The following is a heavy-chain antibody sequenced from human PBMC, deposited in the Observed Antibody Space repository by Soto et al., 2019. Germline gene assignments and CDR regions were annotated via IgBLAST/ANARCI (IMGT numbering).Heavy chain of an antibody. D-gene: IGHD3-10*01. V-gene: IGHV4-34*01. Sequence: PSETLSLTCAVYGGYFSGYYWSWIRQPPGKGLEWIGSIHNSGSTYFNPSLKSRVTISVDTSKNQFSLKLSSVTAADTAVYFCTRRSRWYYYGTASYYNLWFDSWGQGTLVTVSS. CDR1: GGYFSGYY. CDR2: IHNSGST. CDR3: TRRSRWYYYGTASYYNLWFDS. J-gene: IGHJ5*01.